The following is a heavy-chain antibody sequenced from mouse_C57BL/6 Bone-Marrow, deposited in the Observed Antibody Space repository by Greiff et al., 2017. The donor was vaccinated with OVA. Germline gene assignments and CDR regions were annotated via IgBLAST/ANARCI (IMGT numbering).Heavy chain of an antibody. V-gene: IGHV5-6*01. CDR3: ARQVRLRFAY. Sequence: EVKLMESGGDLVKPGGSLKLSCAASGFTFSSYGMSWVRQTPDKRLEWVATISSGGSYTYYPDSVKGRFTISRDNAKNTLYLQMSSLKSEDTAMYYCARQVRLRFAYWGQGTLVTVSA. D-gene: IGHD2-14*01. CDR1: GFTFSSYG. J-gene: IGHJ3*01. CDR2: ISSGGSYT.